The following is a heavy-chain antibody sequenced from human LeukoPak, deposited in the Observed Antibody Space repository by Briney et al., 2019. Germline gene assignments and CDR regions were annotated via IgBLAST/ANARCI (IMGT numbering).Heavy chain of an antibody. Sequence: GGSLRLSCAASGFIFRNYVVAWVRQAPGKGLEWVSEISNSGGSTYYADSVKGRFTISRDNSKNTLYLQMNSLRAEDTAVYYCAKEGLNIATRDFFDSWGQGTLVTVSS. CDR2: ISNSGGST. V-gene: IGHV3-23*01. J-gene: IGHJ4*02. CDR3: AKEGLNIATRDFFDS. CDR1: GFIFRNYV. D-gene: IGHD6-6*01.